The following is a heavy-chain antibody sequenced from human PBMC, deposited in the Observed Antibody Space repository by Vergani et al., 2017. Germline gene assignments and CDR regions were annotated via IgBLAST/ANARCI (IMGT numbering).Heavy chain of an antibody. D-gene: IGHD2/OR15-2a*01. CDR1: GGTISSSSYR. CDR2: IYYVGNA. J-gene: IGHJ5*02. CDR3: ARHNGIFHYLGDGLRYWLDP. Sequence: QVQLQESGPGVVKPSENLSLTCTASGGTISSSSYRWAWLRQPPGKELEWSGSIYYVGNADYNPSLESRVTMSVDTSKNQFSLNLISVTAADTAVYFCARHNGIFHYLGDGLRYWLDPWGQGTLVTVSS. V-gene: IGHV4-39*01.